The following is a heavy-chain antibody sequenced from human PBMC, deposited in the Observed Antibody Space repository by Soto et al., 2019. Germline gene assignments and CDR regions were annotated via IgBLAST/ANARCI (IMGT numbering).Heavy chain of an antibody. Sequence: ASVKVSCKASGGTFSSYTISWVRQAPGQGLEWMGRIIPILGIANYAQKFQGRVTITADKSTSTAYMELSSLRSEDTAVYYCARGTHGDYHVEPFDYWGQGTLVTVSS. CDR1: GGTFSSYT. J-gene: IGHJ4*02. CDR2: IIPILGIA. D-gene: IGHD4-17*01. CDR3: ARGTHGDYHVEPFDY. V-gene: IGHV1-69*02.